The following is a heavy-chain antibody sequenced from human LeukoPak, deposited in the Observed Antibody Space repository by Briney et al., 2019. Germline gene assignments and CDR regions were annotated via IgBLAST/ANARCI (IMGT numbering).Heavy chain of an antibody. D-gene: IGHD4-17*01. CDR2: ISSSSSYI. V-gene: IGHV3-21*01. CDR3: ARTTVTLADMDY. J-gene: IGHJ4*02. Sequence: GGSLRLSCAASGFTFSSYSMNWVRQAPGKGLEWVSSISSSSSYIYYADSVKGRFTISRDNAKNSLYLQMNSLRPEDTAVYYCARTTVTLADMDYWGQGTLVTVSS. CDR1: GFTFSSYS.